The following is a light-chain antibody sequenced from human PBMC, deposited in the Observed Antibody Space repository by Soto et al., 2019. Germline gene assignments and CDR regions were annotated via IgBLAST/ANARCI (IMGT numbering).Light chain of an antibody. CDR1: SSNIGTNT. V-gene: IGLV1-44*01. J-gene: IGLJ2*01. Sequence: QSVLTQPPSASGTPGQRVTISCSGSSSNIGTNTVNWYQQFPGSAPQLLLYNTNQRPSGVTGRFSGSKSGTSAPLAISGLQAGDEADYFCEAWESRLDVVLFGGGTKLTV. CDR2: NTN. CDR3: EAWESRLDVVL.